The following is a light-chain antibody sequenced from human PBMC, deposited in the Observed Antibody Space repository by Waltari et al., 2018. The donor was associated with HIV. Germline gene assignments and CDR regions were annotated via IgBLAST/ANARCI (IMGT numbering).Light chain of an antibody. CDR1: QSINVW. V-gene: IGKV1-5*03. CDR3: QQYDSYPFT. CDR2: GES. Sequence: DIQMTQSPSTLSASLRARVPITCRASQSINVWLAWYQQKPGKAPKLLMYGESNLETGVPSRFSGSGSGTEFTLTIGSLQPDDFATYYCQQYDSYPFTFGPGTKVDIK. J-gene: IGKJ3*01.